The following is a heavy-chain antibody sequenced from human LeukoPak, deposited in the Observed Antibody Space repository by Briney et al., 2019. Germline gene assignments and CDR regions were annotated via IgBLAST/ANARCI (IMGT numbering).Heavy chain of an antibody. J-gene: IGHJ4*02. Sequence: PGGSLRLSCVASGFTFSIYAMNWGRQAPGKGLQWVSTISDSGGNTYYADSVTGRFTIPRDNSKNTLYLQMNSLSPEDTAIYFCAKPGIAVAGSGGFDYWGRGTLVTVSS. D-gene: IGHD6-19*01. CDR2: ISDSGGNT. V-gene: IGHV3-23*01. CDR3: AKPGIAVAGSGGFDY. CDR1: GFTFSIYA.